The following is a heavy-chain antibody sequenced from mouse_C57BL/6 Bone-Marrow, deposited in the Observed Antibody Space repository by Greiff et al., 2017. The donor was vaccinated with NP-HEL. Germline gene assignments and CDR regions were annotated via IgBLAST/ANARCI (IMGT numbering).Heavy chain of an antibody. CDR3: EHYYGSSYDWYFDV. CDR1: GYAFSSSW. J-gene: IGHJ1*03. D-gene: IGHD1-1*01. V-gene: IGHV1-82*01. CDR2: IYPGDGDT. Sequence: QVQLKQSGPELVKPGASVKISCKASGYAFSSSWMNWVKQRPGKGLEWIGRIYPGDGDTNYNGKFKGKATLTADKSSSTAYMQLSSLTSEDSAVYFFEHYYGSSYDWYFDVWGTGTTVTVSS.